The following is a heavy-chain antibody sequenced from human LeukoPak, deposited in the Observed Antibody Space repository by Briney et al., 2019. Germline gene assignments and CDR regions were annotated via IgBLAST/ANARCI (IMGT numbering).Heavy chain of an antibody. CDR2: IWYDGSNK. V-gene: IGHV3-33*08. J-gene: IGHJ4*02. CDR1: GFTLSDYY. CDR3: ARDGYSYEVDY. Sequence: PGGSLRLSCAASGFTLSDYYMSWIRQAPGKGLEWVAVIWYDGSNKYYADSVKGRFTISRDNSKNTLYLQMNSLRAEDTAVYYCARDGYSYEVDYWGQGTLVTVSS. D-gene: IGHD5-18*01.